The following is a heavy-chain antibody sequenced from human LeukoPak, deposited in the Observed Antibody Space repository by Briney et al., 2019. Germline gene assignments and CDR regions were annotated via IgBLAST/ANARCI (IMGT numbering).Heavy chain of an antibody. D-gene: IGHD3-10*01. Sequence: ALVKVSCKVSGYTLTELSMHWVRQAPGKGLEWMGGFDPEDGETIYAQKFQGRVTMTEDTSTDTAYMELSSLRSEDTAVYYCATARSAGVVRGVIRYFDYWGQGTLVTVSS. V-gene: IGHV1-24*01. CDR3: ATARSAGVVRGVIRYFDY. CDR2: FDPEDGET. CDR1: GYTLTELS. J-gene: IGHJ4*02.